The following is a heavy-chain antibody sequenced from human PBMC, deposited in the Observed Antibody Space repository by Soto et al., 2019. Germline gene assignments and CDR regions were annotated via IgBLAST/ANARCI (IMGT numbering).Heavy chain of an antibody. V-gene: IGHV1-69*02. J-gene: IGHJ4*02. CDR2: IIPILGIA. CDR3: YARYSSSHQPPIAY. Sequence: SVKVSCKASGGTFSSYTISWVRQAPGQGLEWMGRIIPILGIANYAQKFQGRVTITADKSTSTAYMELSSLRSEDTAVYFCYARYSSSHQPPIAYWGQGTLVTVSS. D-gene: IGHD6-13*01. CDR1: GGTFSSYT.